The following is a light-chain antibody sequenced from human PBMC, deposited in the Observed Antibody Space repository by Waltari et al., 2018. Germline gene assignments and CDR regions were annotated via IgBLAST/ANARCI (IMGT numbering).Light chain of an antibody. CDR3: MQALQTPPG. CDR1: QSLLHSNGYNY. CDR2: LGS. Sequence: DIVMTQSPLSLPVTPGEPASISCRSSQSLLHSNGYNYLDWYLQKPGQSPQLLIYLGSNRASWVPDRFSGSGSGTDFTLKISRVEAEDVGVYYCMQALQTPPGFGGGTKVEIK. J-gene: IGKJ4*01. V-gene: IGKV2-28*01.